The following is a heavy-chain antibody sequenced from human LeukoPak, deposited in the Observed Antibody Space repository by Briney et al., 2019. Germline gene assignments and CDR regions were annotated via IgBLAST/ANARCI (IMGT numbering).Heavy chain of an antibody. J-gene: IGHJ4*02. CDR2: ISYDGSNE. CDR3: ARDRAQYCSGGSCFSTPTDY. V-gene: IGHV3-30*03. D-gene: IGHD2-15*01. CDR1: GFTFTGPS. Sequence: GRSLRLSCVASGFTFTGPSMHWVRQAPGKGLEWVAVISYDGSNEYYADSVRGRFTISRDNSKNTLYLQMNSLSAEDTALYYCARDRAQYCSGGSCFSTPTDYWGQGTLVTVSS.